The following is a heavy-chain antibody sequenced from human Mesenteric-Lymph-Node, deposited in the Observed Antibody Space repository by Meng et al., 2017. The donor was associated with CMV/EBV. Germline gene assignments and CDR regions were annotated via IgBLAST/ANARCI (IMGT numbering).Heavy chain of an antibody. CDR1: GFTFSSYA. CDR3: ARGRTGSTKPSEADY. J-gene: IGHJ4*02. D-gene: IGHD2-8*01. V-gene: IGHV3-30-3*01. Sequence: GESLKISCAASGFTFSSYAMHWVRQAPGKGLEWVAVISYDGSNKYYADSVKGRFTISRDNSKNTLYLQMNSLRAEDTAVYYCARGRTGSTKPSEADYWGQGTLVTVSS. CDR2: ISYDGSNK.